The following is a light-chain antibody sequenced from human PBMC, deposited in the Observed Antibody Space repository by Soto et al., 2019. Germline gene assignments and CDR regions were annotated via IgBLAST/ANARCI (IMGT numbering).Light chain of an antibody. V-gene: IGLV2-14*01. CDR1: SSDVGGYNY. CDR3: SSYTSGSTLGV. J-gene: IGLJ3*02. CDR2: EVS. Sequence: QSALTQPASVSGSPGQSITISCTGTSSDVGGYNYVSWYQQHPGKAPKLMIYEVSNRPSGVSNRFSGSKSGNTAYLTISGLQDEDEADYYCSSYTSGSTLGVFGGGTKLTVL.